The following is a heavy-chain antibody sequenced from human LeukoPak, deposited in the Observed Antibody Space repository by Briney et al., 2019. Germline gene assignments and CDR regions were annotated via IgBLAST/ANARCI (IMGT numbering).Heavy chain of an antibody. CDR1: GFTFSRNW. J-gene: IGHJ4*02. V-gene: IGHV3-74*01. Sequence: PGGSLRLSCAASGFTFSRNWMYWVRQAPGKGLVWVSRINIDGSSTSYADSVKGRFTISRDNAKNTLYLQMNSLRAEDTAVYYCASGSGSYFPRYWGQGTLVTVSS. CDR2: INIDGSST. D-gene: IGHD3-10*01. CDR3: ASGSGSYFPRY.